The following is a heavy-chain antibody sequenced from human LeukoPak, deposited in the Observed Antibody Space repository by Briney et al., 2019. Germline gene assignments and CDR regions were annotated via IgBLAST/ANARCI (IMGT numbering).Heavy chain of an antibody. CDR2: ISSSSNTI. CDR3: ARDGFWLPEPKGSDY. CDR1: GFTFSSYS. V-gene: IGHV3-48*01. D-gene: IGHD1-14*01. J-gene: IGHJ4*02. Sequence: GGSLRLSCAASGFTFSSYSMNWVRQAPGKGLEWVSYISSSSNTIYYADSVKGRFTISRDNAKNSLYLQMNSLRAEDTAVYYCARDGFWLPEPKGSDYWGQGTLVTVSS.